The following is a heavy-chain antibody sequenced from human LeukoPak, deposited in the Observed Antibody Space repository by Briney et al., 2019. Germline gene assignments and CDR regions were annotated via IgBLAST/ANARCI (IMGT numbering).Heavy chain of an antibody. CDR2: IWNDGTNR. CDR1: GFTFSHYG. Sequence: GGSLRLSCAASGFTFSHYGMHWVRQAPGKGLEWVAVIWNDGTNRYYGDSVKCRFTISRDDSKNTVYLQMNGLRAGDTAVYYCAKDAQRGFDYSNSLEYWGQGTLVTVSS. J-gene: IGHJ4*02. CDR3: AKDAQRGFDYSNSLEY. D-gene: IGHD4-11*01. V-gene: IGHV3-33*06.